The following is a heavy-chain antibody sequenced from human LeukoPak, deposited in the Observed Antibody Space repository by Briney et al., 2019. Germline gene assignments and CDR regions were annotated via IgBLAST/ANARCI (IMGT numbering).Heavy chain of an antibody. CDR1: GFTFDDYG. J-gene: IGHJ4*02. V-gene: IGHV3-20*04. CDR3: ARRKTYYYDSSGYPTPDY. CDR2: INWNGGST. D-gene: IGHD3-22*01. Sequence: RPGGSLRLSCAASGFTFDDYGMSWVRQAPGKGLEWVSGINWNGGSTGYADSVKGRFTISRDNAKNSLYLQMNSLRAEDTALYYCARRKTYYYDSSGYPTPDYWGQGTLVTVSS.